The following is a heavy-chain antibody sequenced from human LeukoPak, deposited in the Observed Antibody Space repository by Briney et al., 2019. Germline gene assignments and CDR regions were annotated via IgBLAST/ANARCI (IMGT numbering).Heavy chain of an antibody. J-gene: IGHJ4*02. CDR3: ATNGPGKSRYFDN. CDR2: ISYDGSNK. V-gene: IGHV3-30*03. CDR1: GFTFSSYG. D-gene: IGHD2-8*01. Sequence: GGSLRLSCAASGFTFSSYGMHWVRQAPGKGLEWVAVISYDGSNKYYADSVKGRFTISRDNSKNTLYLQMNSLRAEDTAVYYCATNGPGKSRYFDNWGQGTLVTVSS.